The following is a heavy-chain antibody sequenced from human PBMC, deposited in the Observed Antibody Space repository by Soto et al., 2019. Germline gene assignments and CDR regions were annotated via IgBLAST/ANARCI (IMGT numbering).Heavy chain of an antibody. D-gene: IGHD3-9*01. V-gene: IGHV1-69*13. CDR3: ARAHYDILTGYSYQYNWFDP. CDR2: IIPIFGTA. CDR1: GGTFSSYA. J-gene: IGHJ5*02. Sequence: GASVKVSCKASGGTFSSYAISWVRQAPRQGLEWMGGIIPIFGTANYAQKFQGRVTITADESTSTAYMELSSLRSEDTAVYYCARAHYDILTGYSYQYNWFDPWGQGTLVTVS.